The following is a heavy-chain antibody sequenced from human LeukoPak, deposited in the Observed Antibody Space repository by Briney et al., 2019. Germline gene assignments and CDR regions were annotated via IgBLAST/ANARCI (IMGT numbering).Heavy chain of an antibody. CDR3: ASSMYYFDY. CDR2: INHSGST. CDR1: GGSFSGYY. V-gene: IGHV4-34*01. Sequence: SETLSLTCAVYGGSFSGYYWTWIRQPPGKGLEWIGEINHSGSTNYNPSLKSRVTISVDTSKNQFSLKLTSVTAADTAVYYCASSMYYFDYWGQGTPVTVSS. J-gene: IGHJ4*02.